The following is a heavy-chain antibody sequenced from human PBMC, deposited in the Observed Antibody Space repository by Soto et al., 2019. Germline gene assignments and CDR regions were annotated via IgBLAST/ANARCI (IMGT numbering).Heavy chain of an antibody. CDR2: IISSGRT. Sequence: GGSLRLSCAAPGFTFSNSAMSWVRQAPGEGLEWVSAIISSGRTYYADSVKGRFTISRDNSKNTLYLQMDSLRAEDTAVYYCAKDERITPRGNWFDPWGQGTLVTVSS. V-gene: IGHV3-23*01. D-gene: IGHD3-10*01. CDR1: GFTFSNSA. J-gene: IGHJ5*02. CDR3: AKDERITPRGNWFDP.